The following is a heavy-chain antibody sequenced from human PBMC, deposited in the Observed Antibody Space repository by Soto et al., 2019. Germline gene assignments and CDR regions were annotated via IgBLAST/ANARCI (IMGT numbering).Heavy chain of an antibody. CDR1: AGSISSGGYS. Sequence: TLSLSCTVSAGSISSGGYSWNWIRQPPGKGQEWIGYIYHSGSTLYNPSLKSRVTISVDKSKDQFSLKLTSVTAADTAVYYCARGQREGNWFDPWGQGTLVTVSS. CDR3: ARGQREGNWFDP. J-gene: IGHJ5*02. CDR2: IYHSGST. V-gene: IGHV4-30-2*01.